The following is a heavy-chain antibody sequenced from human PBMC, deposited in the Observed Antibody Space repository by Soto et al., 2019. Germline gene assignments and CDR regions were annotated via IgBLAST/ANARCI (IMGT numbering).Heavy chain of an antibody. D-gene: IGHD6-13*01. CDR1: GGSVSTGVHY. Sequence: QVQLQESGPGLVKPSETLSLTCTVSVSGGSVSTGVHYWSWIRQPPGKGLEWIGYIYYSGSTNYNPSLKIRVIIAVDTSKNQFSLKLTSVTAADTAVYYCARGYYTSWYWFDRWGRGTLVTVSS. CDR3: ARGYYTSWYWFDR. CDR2: IYYSGST. J-gene: IGHJ2*01. V-gene: IGHV4-61*08.